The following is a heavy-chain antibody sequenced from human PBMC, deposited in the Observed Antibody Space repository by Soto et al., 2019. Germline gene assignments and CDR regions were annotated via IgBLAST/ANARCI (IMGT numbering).Heavy chain of an antibody. CDR1: GGSFSGYY. D-gene: IGHD1-26*01. CDR2: INHSGST. V-gene: IGHV4-34*01. CDR3: ARGLTQSRWELLVWFDP. Sequence: QVQLQQWGAGLLKPSETLSLTCAVYGGSFSGYYWSWIRQPPGKGPEWIGEINHSGSTNYNPSLKSRVTISVDTSKNQFSLKLSSVTAADTAVYYCARGLTQSRWELLVWFDPWGQGTLVTVSS. J-gene: IGHJ5*02.